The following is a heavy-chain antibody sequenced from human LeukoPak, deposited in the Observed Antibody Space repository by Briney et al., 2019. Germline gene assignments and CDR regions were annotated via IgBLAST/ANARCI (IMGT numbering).Heavy chain of an antibody. V-gene: IGHV1-24*01. J-gene: IGHJ6*02. CDR2: FDPEDGET. CDR1: GYTLTELS. CDR3: ARDGGSGSYYYYGMDV. D-gene: IGHD3-10*01. Sequence: ASVTVSCKVSGYTLTELSMHWVRQAPGKGLEWMGGFDPEDGETIYAQKFQGRVTMTEDTSTDTAYMELSSLRSEDTAVYYCARDGGSGSYYYYGMDVWGQGTTVTVSS.